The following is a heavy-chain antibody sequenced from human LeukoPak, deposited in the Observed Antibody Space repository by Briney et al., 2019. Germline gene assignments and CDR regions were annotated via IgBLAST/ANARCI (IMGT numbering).Heavy chain of an antibody. CDR3: ARLVCSSSSCYSGFDF. D-gene: IGHD2-2*01. CDR2: IYPGDFDT. J-gene: IGHJ4*02. Sequence: GQSLRISCKGFGYSFTNYWIGWVRQMPEKGLEWMGIIYPGDFDTRYSPSFQGQVTISADKSISTANLQWSSLKASDTAIYYCARLVCSSSSCYSGFDFWGQGTLVTVSS. V-gene: IGHV5-51*01. CDR1: GYSFTNYW.